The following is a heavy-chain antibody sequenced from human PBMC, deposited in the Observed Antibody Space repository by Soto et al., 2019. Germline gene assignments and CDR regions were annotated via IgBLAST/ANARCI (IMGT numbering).Heavy chain of an antibody. Sequence: GASVKVSCKASGYTFTTHAMHWVRQAPGQRLEWMGWINAGNGNTKYSQEFQGRVTITRDTSASTAYMELSSLRSEDTAVLYCARADCSSNSCHYGYWGQGTLVTVSS. J-gene: IGHJ4*02. V-gene: IGHV1-3*01. CDR3: ARADCSSNSCHYGY. CDR2: INAGNGNT. CDR1: GYTFTTHA. D-gene: IGHD2-2*01.